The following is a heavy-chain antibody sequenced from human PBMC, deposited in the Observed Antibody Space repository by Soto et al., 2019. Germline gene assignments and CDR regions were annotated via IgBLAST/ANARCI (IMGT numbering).Heavy chain of an antibody. D-gene: IGHD3-10*01. CDR2: IYWDDDE. J-gene: IGHJ4*02. CDR3: AHSRNLITEDAQVGDFDY. Sequence: QITLKESGPTQVKPTQTLTLTCSFSGFSLNTDGEGVGWVRQPPGEALEWLALIYWDDDERYSPSLKNRLTITKDPSKNQVVLIMTNMDPMDTATYYCAHSRNLITEDAQVGDFDYWGQGTLVTVSS. V-gene: IGHV2-5*02. CDR1: GFSLNTDGEG.